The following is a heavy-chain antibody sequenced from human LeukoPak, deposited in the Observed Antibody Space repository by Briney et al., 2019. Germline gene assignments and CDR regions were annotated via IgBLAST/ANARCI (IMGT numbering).Heavy chain of an antibody. Sequence: SVKVSCKASGGTFSSYAISWVRQAPGQGLEWMGGIIPIFGTANYAQKFQGRVTITADESTSTAYMEPSSLRSEDTAVYYCAAEVGCSSTSCFVDYWGQGTLVTVSS. D-gene: IGHD2-2*01. J-gene: IGHJ4*02. CDR1: GGTFSSYA. CDR2: IIPIFGTA. V-gene: IGHV1-69*01. CDR3: AAEVGCSSTSCFVDY.